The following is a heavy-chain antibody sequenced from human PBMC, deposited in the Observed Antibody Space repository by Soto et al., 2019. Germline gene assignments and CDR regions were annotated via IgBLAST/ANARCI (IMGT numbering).Heavy chain of an antibody. D-gene: IGHD3-22*01. J-gene: IGHJ4*02. CDR3: ARAGYYDSSGYSPLDY. V-gene: IGHV1-18*01. CDR1: GYTFTSYG. CDR2: ISAYNGDT. Sequence: GASVKVSCKASGYTFTSYGISWVRQAPGQGLEWMGWISAYNGDTNYAQKLQGRVTMTTDTSTSTAYMELRSLRSDDTAAYYCARAGYYDSSGYSPLDYWGQGTLVTVSS.